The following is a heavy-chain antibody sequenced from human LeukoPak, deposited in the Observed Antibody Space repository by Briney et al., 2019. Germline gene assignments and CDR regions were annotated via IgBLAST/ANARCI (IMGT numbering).Heavy chain of an antibody. CDR2: ISYDGSNK. V-gene: IGHV3-30-3*01. CDR1: GFTFSSYA. CDR3: AKDEKAYFDY. J-gene: IGHJ4*02. Sequence: PGGSLRLSCAASGFTFSSYAMHWVRQAPGKGLEWVAVISYDGSNKYYADSVKGRFTISRDNSKNTLYLQTNSLRAEDTAVYYCAKDEKAYFDYWGQGTLVTVSS.